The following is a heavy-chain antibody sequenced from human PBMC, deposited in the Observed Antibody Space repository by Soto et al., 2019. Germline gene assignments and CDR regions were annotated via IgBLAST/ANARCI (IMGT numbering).Heavy chain of an antibody. CDR1: GFTFSSYG. CDR2: ISYDGSNK. J-gene: IGHJ4*02. Sequence: QVQLVESGGGVVQPGRSLRLSCAASGFTFSSYGMHWVRQAPGKGLEWVAVISYDGSNKYYADSVKGRFTISRDNSKNTLYLQMNSLRAEDTAVYYCAKDTEYDFWSGCPDYWGQGTLVTVSS. V-gene: IGHV3-30*18. D-gene: IGHD3-3*01. CDR3: AKDTEYDFWSGCPDY.